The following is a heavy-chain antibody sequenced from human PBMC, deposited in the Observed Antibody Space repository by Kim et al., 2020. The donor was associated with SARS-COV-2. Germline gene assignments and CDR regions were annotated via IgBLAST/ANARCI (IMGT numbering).Heavy chain of an antibody. CDR1: GYTFTSYY. Sequence: ASVKVSCKASGYTFTSYYMHWVRQAPGQGLEWMGIINPSGGSTSYAQKFQGRVTMTRDTSTSTVYMELSSLRSEDTAVYYCARVRQQLVYYYGMDVWGQGTTVTVSS. CDR3: ARVRQQLVYYYGMDV. V-gene: IGHV1-46*01. CDR2: INPSGGST. J-gene: IGHJ6*02. D-gene: IGHD6-13*01.